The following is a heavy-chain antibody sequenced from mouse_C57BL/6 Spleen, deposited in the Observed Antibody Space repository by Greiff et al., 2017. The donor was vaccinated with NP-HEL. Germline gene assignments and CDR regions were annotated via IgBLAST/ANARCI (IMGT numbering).Heavy chain of an antibody. CDR1: GYTFTDYY. Sequence: QVQLKQSGAELVRPGASVKLSCKASGYTFTDYYINWVKQRPGQGLEWIARIYPGSGNTYYNEKFKGKATLTAEKSSSTAYMQLSSLTSEDSAVYFCARGMDYDGGDYFDYWGQGTTLTVSS. J-gene: IGHJ2*01. CDR3: ARGMDYDGGDYFDY. CDR2: IYPGSGNT. D-gene: IGHD2-4*01. V-gene: IGHV1-76*01.